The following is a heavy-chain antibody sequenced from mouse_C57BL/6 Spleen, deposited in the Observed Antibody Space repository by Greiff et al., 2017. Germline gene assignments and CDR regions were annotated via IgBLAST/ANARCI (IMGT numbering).Heavy chain of an antibody. CDR2: IYPSDSET. CDR1: GYTFTSYW. V-gene: IGHV1-61*01. J-gene: IGHJ1*03. Sequence: QVQLQQPGAELVRPGSSVKLSCKASGYTFTSYWMDWVKQRPGQGLEWIGNIYPSDSETHYNQKFKDKATLTVDKSSSTAYMQLSSLTSEDSAVYCCAREITNWYFDVWGTGTTVTVSS. D-gene: IGHD2-4*01. CDR3: AREITNWYFDV.